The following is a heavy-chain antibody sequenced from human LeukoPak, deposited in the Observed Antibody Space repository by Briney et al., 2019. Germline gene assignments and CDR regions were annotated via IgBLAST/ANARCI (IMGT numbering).Heavy chain of an antibody. J-gene: IGHJ3*02. Sequence: GRPLRLSCAASGFTFYDYAMHWVRRAPGKGLEWVSGISWNSGSIGYADSVRGRFTISRDNAKNSLYLQMNSLRAEDTALYYCAKGGFGVVTVEAFDIWGQGTMVTVSS. CDR2: ISWNSGSI. CDR1: GFTFYDYA. V-gene: IGHV3-9*01. CDR3: AKGGFGVVTVEAFDI. D-gene: IGHD3-3*01.